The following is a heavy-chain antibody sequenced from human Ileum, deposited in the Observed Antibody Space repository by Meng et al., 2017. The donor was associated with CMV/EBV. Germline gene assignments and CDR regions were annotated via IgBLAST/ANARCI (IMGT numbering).Heavy chain of an antibody. CDR2: INHSGST. CDR1: GESFREYY. J-gene: IGHJ4*02. V-gene: IGHV4-34*01. Sequence: SETLSLTCAVYGESFREYYWSWIRQSPGKGLEWIGEINHSGSTNYSPSLKSRVTTSVDSSKNHFSLNLTSVTAADTAVYYCARGQTTYGSKRYFDYLGQGKVVTVSS. D-gene: IGHD3-10*01. CDR3: ARGQTTYGSKRYFDY.